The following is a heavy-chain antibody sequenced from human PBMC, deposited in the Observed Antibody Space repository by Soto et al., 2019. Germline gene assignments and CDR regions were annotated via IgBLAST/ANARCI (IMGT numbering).Heavy chain of an antibody. V-gene: IGHV1-69*04. CDR1: GDTFSNHT. CDR2: IIPILGVA. J-gene: IGHJ6*03. CDR3: ARVAEMGTVTKGYYYYMDV. Sequence: QVQLVQSGAEVKKPGSSVKVSCKASGDTFSNHTISWVRQAPGQGLEWMGRIIPILGVANYAQKFQGRVTVSAGKSKRTAYLEVSSFRSADTAVYYCARVAEMGTVTKGYYYYMDVWGTGTTVTVSS. D-gene: IGHD4-17*01.